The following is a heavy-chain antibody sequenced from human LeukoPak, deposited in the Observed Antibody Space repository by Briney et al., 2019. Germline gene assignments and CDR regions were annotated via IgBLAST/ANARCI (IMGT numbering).Heavy chain of an antibody. Sequence: GGSLRLSCGASGFTFSSYSMNWVRQAPGKGPEWVSSISSSSSYIYYADSVKGRFTVSRDNAKNSLYLQMNSLRAEDTAVYYCAREEGTDCGGDCYSGYWGQGTLVTVSS. CDR3: AREEGTDCGGDCYSGY. CDR2: ISSSSSYI. CDR1: GFTFSSYS. D-gene: IGHD2-21*02. V-gene: IGHV3-21*01. J-gene: IGHJ4*02.